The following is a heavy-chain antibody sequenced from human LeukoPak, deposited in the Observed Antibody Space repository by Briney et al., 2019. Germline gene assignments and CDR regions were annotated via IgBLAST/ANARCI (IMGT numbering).Heavy chain of an antibody. CDR2: ITSDSNTI. V-gene: IGHV3-48*02. CDR1: GFTFSIYS. D-gene: IGHD2-2*01. CDR3: ASSRGYFEN. J-gene: IGHJ4*02. Sequence: SXGSLXXXCAASGFTFSIYSMNWVRQAPGKGLEWLSYITSDSNTIYYADSVKGRFTISRDNAKNSLYLQMNRLRDEDTDIYYCASSRGYFENWGQGTLVTVSS.